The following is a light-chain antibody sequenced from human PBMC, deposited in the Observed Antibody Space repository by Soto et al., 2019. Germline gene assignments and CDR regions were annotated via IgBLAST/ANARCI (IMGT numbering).Light chain of an antibody. V-gene: IGKV1-9*01. Sequence: IQLTQSPSSVSASVGDRVTMACRASQGISSYLAWYQQKPGKAPKLLIYAASTLQSGVPSRFSGSGSGTDFTLTISSLQPEDFATYYCQQLNSYPITFGQGTRLEIK. J-gene: IGKJ5*01. CDR2: AAS. CDR3: QQLNSYPIT. CDR1: QGISSY.